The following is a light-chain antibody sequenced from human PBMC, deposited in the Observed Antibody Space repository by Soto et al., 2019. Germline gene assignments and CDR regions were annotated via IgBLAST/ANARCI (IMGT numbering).Light chain of an antibody. J-gene: IGLJ1*01. V-gene: IGLV1-44*01. Sequence: QSVLTQPPSASGTPGQRVTISCSGSSSNIGTNTVNWYRQLPGTAPKLLIYSNNQRPSGVSDRFSGSKSGTSASLAISGLQAEDEADYYCAAWDDSLNGPYVFGTGTKLTVL. CDR2: SNN. CDR3: AAWDDSLNGPYV. CDR1: SSNIGTNT.